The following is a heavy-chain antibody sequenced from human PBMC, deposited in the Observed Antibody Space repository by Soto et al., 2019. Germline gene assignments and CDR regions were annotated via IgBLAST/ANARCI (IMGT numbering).Heavy chain of an antibody. J-gene: IGHJ4*02. D-gene: IGHD2-15*01. CDR3: ATSLGREFATGDY. Sequence: QVQVVQSGAEVKEPGASVKVSCKTSGYTLNNYYMHWARQAPGQGLEWMGMINTRGGNTFYAQKFRCRVTMTSDTATSTVYMELSSLTSDDTAIYYCATSLGREFATGDYWGQGTLVTVSS. CDR2: INTRGGNT. V-gene: IGHV1-46*02. CDR1: GYTLNNYY.